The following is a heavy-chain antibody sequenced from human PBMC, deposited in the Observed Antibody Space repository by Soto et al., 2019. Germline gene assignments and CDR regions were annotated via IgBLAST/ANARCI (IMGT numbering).Heavy chain of an antibody. CDR1: GYSFTGYY. Sequence: GSVRVSCRASGYSFTGYYMLWVRQAPGQGLEWMGWINPNSGNTNYAQKLQGRVTMTTDTSTSTAYMELRSLRSDDTAVYYCAVGFDWLLQNDAFDIWGQGTMVTVSS. J-gene: IGHJ3*02. D-gene: IGHD3-9*01. V-gene: IGHV1-18*04. CDR2: INPNSGNT. CDR3: AVGFDWLLQNDAFDI.